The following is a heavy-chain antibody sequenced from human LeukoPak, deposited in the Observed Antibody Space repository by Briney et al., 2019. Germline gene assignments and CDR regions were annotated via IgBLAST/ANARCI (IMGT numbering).Heavy chain of an antibody. CDR3: ARYDSSGYYGY. CDR1: SGSISTYY. D-gene: IGHD3-22*01. CDR2: IYYSGST. V-gene: IGHV4-59*01. Sequence: SETLSLTCTVSSGSISTYYWSWIRQPPGKGLDWIGYIYYSGSTTYNPSLKSRVAISIDTSKNQFSLKLNSVTAADTAVYYCARYDSSGYYGYWGQGTLVTVSS. J-gene: IGHJ4*02.